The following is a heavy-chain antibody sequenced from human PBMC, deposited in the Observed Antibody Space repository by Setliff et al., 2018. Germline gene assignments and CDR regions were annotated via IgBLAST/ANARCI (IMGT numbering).Heavy chain of an antibody. CDR1: GGSISSSSYY. Sequence: SETLSLTCTVSGGSISSSSYYWGWIRQPPGKGLEWIGSIYFSGSTYYNPCLKSRVTISVDTSKNQFSLRLISVTAADTAVYYCARHLYSSGWYFDYWGQGTLVTV. J-gene: IGHJ4*02. V-gene: IGHV4-39*01. CDR3: ARHLYSSGWYFDY. CDR2: IYFSGST. D-gene: IGHD6-19*01.